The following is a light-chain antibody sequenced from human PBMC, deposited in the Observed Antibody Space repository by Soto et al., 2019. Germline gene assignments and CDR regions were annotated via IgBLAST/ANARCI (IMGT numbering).Light chain of an antibody. CDR2: SIN. J-gene: IGLJ3*02. CDR3: TSYDDSLDRPV. V-gene: IGLV1-44*01. Sequence: QSVLTQPPSASATPGQTVTISCSGRYSNIGSNFVSWYQRLPGTAPKLLIYSINQRPSGVPDRFSGSKSGTSASLTISGLQSEDEADYFCTSYDDSLDRPVFGAGTKVTVL. CDR1: YSNIGSNF.